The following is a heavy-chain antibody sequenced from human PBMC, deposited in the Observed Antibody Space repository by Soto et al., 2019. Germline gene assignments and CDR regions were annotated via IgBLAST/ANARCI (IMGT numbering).Heavy chain of an antibody. J-gene: IGHJ4*02. CDR3: ARLYYYDSSGYYYILD. CDR2: TYYSGST. D-gene: IGHD3-22*01. Sequence: SETLSLTCTVSGGSISSYYWSWIRQPPGKGLEWIGYTYYSGSTNYNPSLKSRVTISVDTSKNQFSLKLSSVTAADTAVYYCARLYYYDSSGYYYILDWGQGTLVTVSS. CDR1: GGSISSYY. V-gene: IGHV4-59*08.